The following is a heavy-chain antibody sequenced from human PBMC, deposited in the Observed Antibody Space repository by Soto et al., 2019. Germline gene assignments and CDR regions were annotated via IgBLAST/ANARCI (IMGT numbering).Heavy chain of an antibody. J-gene: IGHJ6*02. D-gene: IGHD3-16*01. Sequence: QVQLVQSGGEVKKPGASVKVSCKASGYTFTSYGFSWVRQAPGQGLEWMGWINGYTGNTHYAQKFQGRVTMTIDTSPTTAYMELWTLISADTAVYYCARSWVTGKGGMDVWGQGTTVTVSS. V-gene: IGHV1-18*01. CDR2: INGYTGNT. CDR3: ARSWVTGKGGMDV. CDR1: GYTFTSYG.